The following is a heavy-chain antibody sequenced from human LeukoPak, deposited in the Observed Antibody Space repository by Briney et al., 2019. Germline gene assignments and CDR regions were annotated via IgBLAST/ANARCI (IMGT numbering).Heavy chain of an antibody. J-gene: IGHJ4*02. CDR2: ISGSGGST. D-gene: IGHD2-15*01. V-gene: IGHV3-23*01. Sequence: PGGSLRLSCAASGFTFSDYYMSWIRQAPGKGLEWVSAISGSGGSTYYADSVKGRFTISRDNSKNTLYLQMNSLRAEDTAVYYCAKVDCSGGSCFPDYWGQGTLVTVSS. CDR3: AKVDCSGGSCFPDY. CDR1: GFTFSDYY.